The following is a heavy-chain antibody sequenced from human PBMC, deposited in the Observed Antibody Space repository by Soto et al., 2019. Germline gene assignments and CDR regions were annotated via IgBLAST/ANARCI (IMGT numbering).Heavy chain of an antibody. Sequence: QVQLVQSGAEVKKPGSSVKVSCKASGGTFSNHAINWVRQAPGQGLEWMGRIIPIFTTTNYAQNFQGRVTITAAESTITAYMELTSLKHDDTAVYYCAREVAADGTFREDVFDIWGQGTMVTVSS. CDR1: GGTFSNHA. J-gene: IGHJ3*02. CDR3: AREVAADGTFREDVFDI. D-gene: IGHD6-13*01. CDR2: IIPIFTTT. V-gene: IGHV1-69*12.